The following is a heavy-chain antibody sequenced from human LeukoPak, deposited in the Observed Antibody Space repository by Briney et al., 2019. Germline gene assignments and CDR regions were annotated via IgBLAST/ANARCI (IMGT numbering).Heavy chain of an antibody. CDR3: VRGRDGSF. Sequence: GGSLRLSCAASGFTFSSYSMNWVRQAPGKGLEWVANIKYDDSEKYLVESVKGRFTISRDNARNSLFLRMDSLRVEDTAVYYCVRGRDGSFWGRGTQVTVSS. V-gene: IGHV3-7*01. J-gene: IGHJ4*02. CDR1: GFTFSSYS. D-gene: IGHD5-24*01. CDR2: IKYDDSEK.